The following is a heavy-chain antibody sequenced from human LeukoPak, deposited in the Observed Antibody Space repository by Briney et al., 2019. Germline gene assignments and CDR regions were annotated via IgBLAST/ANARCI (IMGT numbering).Heavy chain of an antibody. CDR2: IYYSGST. CDR3: ARGTMVRYGMDV. J-gene: IGHJ6*02. V-gene: IGHV4-59*01. Sequence: PSETLSLTCTVSGGSISGYYWSWIRQPPGKGLEWIGYIYYSGSTNYNPSLKSRVTISVDTSKNQFSLKLSSVTAADTAVYYCARGTMVRYGMDVWGRGTTVTVSS. D-gene: IGHD3-10*01. CDR1: GGSISGYY.